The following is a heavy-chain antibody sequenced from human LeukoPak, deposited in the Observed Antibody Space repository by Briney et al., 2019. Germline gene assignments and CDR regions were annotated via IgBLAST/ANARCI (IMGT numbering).Heavy chain of an antibody. V-gene: IGHV4-38-2*02. CDR2: IYHSGST. D-gene: IGHD2-15*01. CDR1: GYSISSGYY. J-gene: IGHJ4*02. Sequence: SETLSLTCTVSGYSISSGYYWGWIRQPPGKGLEWIGSIYHSGSTYYNPSLKSRVTISVDTSKNQFSLKLSSVTAADTAVYYCARDLGDCSGGSCLYYFDYWGQGTLVTVSS. CDR3: ARDLGDCSGGSCLYYFDY.